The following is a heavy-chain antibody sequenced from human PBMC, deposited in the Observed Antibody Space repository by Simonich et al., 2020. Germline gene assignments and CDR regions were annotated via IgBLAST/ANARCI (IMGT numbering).Heavy chain of an antibody. CDR2: INSDGSST. CDR3: ARNRLDY. J-gene: IGHJ4*02. CDR1: GGSFSGYY. V-gene: IGHV3-74*01. Sequence: VQLQQWGAGLLKPSETLSLTCAVYGGSFSGYYWSWIRQPPGKGLVWVSRINSDGSSTSYADSVKGRFTISRDNAKNTLYLQMNSLRAEDTAVYYCARNRLDYWGQGTLVTVSS.